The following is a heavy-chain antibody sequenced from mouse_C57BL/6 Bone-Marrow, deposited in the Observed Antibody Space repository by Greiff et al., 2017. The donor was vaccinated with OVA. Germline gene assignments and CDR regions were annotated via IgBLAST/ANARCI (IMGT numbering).Heavy chain of an antibody. D-gene: IGHD2-13*01. CDR3: ARREDGDYASYFDY. J-gene: IGHJ2*01. CDR1: GYAFSSSW. CDR2: IYPGDGDT. V-gene: IGHV1-82*01. Sequence: ESGPELVKPGASVKISCKASGYAFSSSWMNWVKQRPGKGLEWIGRIYPGDGDTNYNGKFKGKATLTADKSSSTAYMQLSSLTSEDSAVYAGARREDGDYASYFDYWGQGTTLTVSS.